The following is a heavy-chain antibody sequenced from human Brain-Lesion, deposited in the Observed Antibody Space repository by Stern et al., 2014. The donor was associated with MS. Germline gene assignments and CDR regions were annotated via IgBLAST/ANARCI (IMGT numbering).Heavy chain of an antibody. CDR2: IMPDGSEQ. CDR1: GFTFSNYW. Sequence: EVQLLESGGGLVQPGGSLRLSCAASGFTFSNYWMSWVRQTPGKGLEWVAHIMPDGSEQHHAGSLKGRFTISRDNSKHSLYLHMNSLRVEDTAVYYCVRRGGFGNSYFDYWGQGTLVTVSS. CDR3: VRRGGFGNSYFDY. J-gene: IGHJ4*02. V-gene: IGHV3-7*01. D-gene: IGHD1-7*01.